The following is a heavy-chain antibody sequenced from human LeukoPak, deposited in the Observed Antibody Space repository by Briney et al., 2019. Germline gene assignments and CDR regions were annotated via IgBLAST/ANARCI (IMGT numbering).Heavy chain of an antibody. CDR1: GESFSGYY. V-gene: IGHV4-34*01. CDR2: INHSGST. D-gene: IGHD4-23*01. J-gene: IGHJ2*01. Sequence: SETLSLTCAVYGESFSGYYWSWIRQPPGKGLEWIGEINHSGSTNYNPSLKSRVTISVDTSKNQFSLKLSSVTAADTAVYYCAREGGDYGGNSQFWYFDLWGRGTLVTVSS. CDR3: AREGGDYGGNSQFWYFDL.